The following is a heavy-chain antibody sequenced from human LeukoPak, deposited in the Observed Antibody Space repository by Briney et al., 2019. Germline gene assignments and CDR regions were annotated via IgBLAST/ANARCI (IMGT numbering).Heavy chain of an antibody. CDR2: INNSGST. D-gene: IGHD6-13*01. CDR3: ARGSDTAAGLY. Sequence: SETLSLTCAVYGGSFSGYYWSWIRQPPGKGLEWIGEINNSGSTNYNPSLKSRVSISVDSSKNQFSLKVSSVTAADTAVYYCARGSDTAAGLYWGQGTLVTVSS. V-gene: IGHV4-34*01. CDR1: GGSFSGYY. J-gene: IGHJ4*02.